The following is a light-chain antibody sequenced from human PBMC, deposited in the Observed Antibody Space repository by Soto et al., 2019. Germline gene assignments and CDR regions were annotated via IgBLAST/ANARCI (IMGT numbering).Light chain of an antibody. CDR2: EVS. CDR1: SSDVGFYNR. J-gene: IGLJ3*02. CDR3: SSYTSSSTWV. Sequence: QSVLTQPPSVSGSPGQSVTVSCTGTSSDVGFYNRVSWYQQPPGTAPKLMIFEVSNRPSGVPDRFSGSKSGNTASLTISGLQADDEADYYGSSYTSSSTWVFGGGTKLTVL. V-gene: IGLV2-18*02.